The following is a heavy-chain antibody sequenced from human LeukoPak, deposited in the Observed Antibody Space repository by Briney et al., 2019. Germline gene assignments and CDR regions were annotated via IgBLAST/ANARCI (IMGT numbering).Heavy chain of an antibody. Sequence: GGSLRLTCAASEFTFSSYGMNWVRQAPGKGLEWVAVISYDGSNKYYADSVKGRFTISRDNSKNTLYLQMNSLRAEDTAVYYCAKALEYSSSGYMDVWGKGTTVTVSS. CDR1: EFTFSSYG. V-gene: IGHV3-30*18. D-gene: IGHD6-6*01. CDR3: AKALEYSSSGYMDV. CDR2: ISYDGSNK. J-gene: IGHJ6*03.